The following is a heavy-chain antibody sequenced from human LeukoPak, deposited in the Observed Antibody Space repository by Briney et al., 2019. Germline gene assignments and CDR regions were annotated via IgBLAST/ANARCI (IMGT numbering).Heavy chain of an antibody. J-gene: IGHJ6*02. CDR3: GRAGGWASGLDV. D-gene: IGHD6-19*01. CDR1: GFTFSSYA. V-gene: IGHV3-33*08. Sequence: PGGSLRLSCAASGFTFSSYAMHWVRQAPGKGLEWVAVIWYDGSDKYYADSVKGRFTISRDNSKNTLYLQMNSLRAEDTAVYYCGRAGGWASGLDVWGQGTTVTVSS. CDR2: IWYDGSDK.